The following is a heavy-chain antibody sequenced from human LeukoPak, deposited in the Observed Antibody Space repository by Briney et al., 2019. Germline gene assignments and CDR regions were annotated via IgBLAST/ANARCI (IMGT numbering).Heavy chain of an antibody. CDR1: GGSFSGYY. V-gene: IGHV3-23*01. CDR2: ISGSGGST. Sequence: ETLSLTCAVYGGSFSGYYWSWVRQAPGKGLEWVSAISGSGGSTYYADSVKGRFTISRDNSKNTLYLQMNSLRAEDTAVYYCAKDPITMVRGVMKGTASWFDPWGQGTLVTVSS. D-gene: IGHD3-10*01. J-gene: IGHJ5*02. CDR3: AKDPITMVRGVMKGTASWFDP.